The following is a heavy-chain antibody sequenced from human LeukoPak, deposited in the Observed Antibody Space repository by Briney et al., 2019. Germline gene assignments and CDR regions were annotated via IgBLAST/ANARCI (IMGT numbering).Heavy chain of an antibody. CDR2: IYYSGST. CDR1: GGSISSGGYY. Sequence: PSQTLSLTCTVSGGSISSGGYYWSWIRQHPGKGLEWIGYIYYSGSTYYNPSLKSRVTISVDTSKNQFSLKLSSVTAADTAVYYCTRARGEVAIDYWGQGTLVTVSS. D-gene: IGHD5-12*01. J-gene: IGHJ4*02. CDR3: TRARGEVAIDY. V-gene: IGHV4-31*03.